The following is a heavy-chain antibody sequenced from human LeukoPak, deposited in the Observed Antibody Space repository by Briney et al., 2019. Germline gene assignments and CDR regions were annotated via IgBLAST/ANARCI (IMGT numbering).Heavy chain of an antibody. CDR1: GGSISSYY. Sequence: PSETLSLTCTVSGGSISSYYWSWIRQPPGKGLEWIGYIYYSGSTNYNPSLKSRVSISVDRSKSQFSLRLSSVTAADTAVYYCARREFESLNFDYCGQGILVTVSS. D-gene: IGHD3-9*01. V-gene: IGHV4-59*08. CDR3: ARREFESLNFDY. CDR2: IYYSGST. J-gene: IGHJ4*02.